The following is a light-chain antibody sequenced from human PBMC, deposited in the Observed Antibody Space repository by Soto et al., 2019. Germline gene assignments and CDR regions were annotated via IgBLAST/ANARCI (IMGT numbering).Light chain of an antibody. CDR3: SSYTSSSTYV. CDR1: SSDVGGYNY. Sequence: QSVLTQPASVSGSPGQSITISCTGTSSDVGGYNYVSWYQQHPGKAPKLMIYDVSNRPSGFSNRFSGSKSGNTASLTISGLQAEDEADYSCSSYTSSSTYVFGTGTKVTVL. CDR2: DVS. J-gene: IGLJ1*01. V-gene: IGLV2-14*01.